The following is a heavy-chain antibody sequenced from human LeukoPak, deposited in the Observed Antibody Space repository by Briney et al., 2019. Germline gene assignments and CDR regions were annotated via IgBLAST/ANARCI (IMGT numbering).Heavy chain of an antibody. CDR3: ATNCGGDCSAEYFQH. Sequence: GGSLRLSCAASGFTVSSNEMSWVRQAPGKGLEWVSSISGGSTYYADSRKGRFTISRDNSKNTLHLQMNSLRAEDTAVYYCATNCGGDCSAEYFQHWGQGTLVTVSS. D-gene: IGHD2-21*02. CDR1: GFTVSSNE. V-gene: IGHV3-38-3*01. CDR2: ISGGST. J-gene: IGHJ1*01.